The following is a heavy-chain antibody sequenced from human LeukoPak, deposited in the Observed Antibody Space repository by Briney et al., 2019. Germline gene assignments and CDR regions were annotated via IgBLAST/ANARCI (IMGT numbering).Heavy chain of an antibody. D-gene: IGHD5-12*01. V-gene: IGHV3-21*01. Sequence: KTGGSLRLSCAASGFTFSSYSMNWVRQAPGKGLEWVSSISSSSSYIYYADSVKGRFTVSRDNAKNSLYLQMNNLSAEDTAVYYCVRDSPGYGAYDFDWGQGTLATVSS. CDR3: VRDSPGYGAYDFD. J-gene: IGHJ4*02. CDR2: ISSSSSYI. CDR1: GFTFSSYS.